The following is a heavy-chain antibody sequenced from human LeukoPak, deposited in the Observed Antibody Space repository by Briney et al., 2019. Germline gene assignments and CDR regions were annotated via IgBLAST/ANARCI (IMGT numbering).Heavy chain of an antibody. J-gene: IGHJ4*02. CDR1: GFTFSSYW. D-gene: IGHD1-26*01. Sequence: TGGSLRLSCAASGFTFSSYWMHWVRQAPGKGLVWVSRINTDGSSTSYADSVKGRFTISRDNAKNSLYLQMNSLRAEDTAVYYCATESGTYSGTCFDYWGQGNLVTVSS. CDR3: ATESGTYSGTCFDY. V-gene: IGHV3-74*01. CDR2: INTDGSST.